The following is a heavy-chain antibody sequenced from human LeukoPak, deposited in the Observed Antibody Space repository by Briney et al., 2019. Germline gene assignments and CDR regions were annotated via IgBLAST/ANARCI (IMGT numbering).Heavy chain of an antibody. CDR3: ASSKIAAAGPYYFDY. V-gene: IGHV3-53*01. Sequence: GGSLRLFCAASGFTVSSNYMSWVRQAPGKGLECVSVIYSGGSTYFADSVKGRFTISRDNSKNTLYLQMTSLRAEDTAVYYCASSKIAAAGPYYFDYWGQGTLVTVSS. D-gene: IGHD6-13*01. CDR2: IYSGGST. CDR1: GFTVSSNY. J-gene: IGHJ4*02.